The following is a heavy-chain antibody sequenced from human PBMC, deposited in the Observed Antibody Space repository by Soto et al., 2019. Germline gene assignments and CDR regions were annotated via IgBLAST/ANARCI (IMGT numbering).Heavy chain of an antibody. J-gene: IGHJ6*02. V-gene: IGHV3-30*18. Sequence: QVQLVESGGGVVQPGRSLRLSCAASGFTFSSYGMHWVRQAPGKGLEWVAVISYDGSNKYYADSVKGRFTISRDNSKNTLYLQMNSLRAEDTAVYYCAKDRILFIAAAAYYGMDVWGQGTTVTVSS. D-gene: IGHD6-13*01. CDR3: AKDRILFIAAAAYYGMDV. CDR1: GFTFSSYG. CDR2: ISYDGSNK.